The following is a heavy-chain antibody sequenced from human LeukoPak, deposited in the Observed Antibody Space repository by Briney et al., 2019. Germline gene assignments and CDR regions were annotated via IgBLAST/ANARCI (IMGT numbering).Heavy chain of an antibody. Sequence: ASVKVSCKASGYTFTGYHIHWVRQAPGQGLEWMGWVNPNSGGTNYAQKFQGRVTMTRDTSISTAYMELSSLRSDDTAFYHRARGGDIAARPFDYWGQGTLVTVSS. CDR3: ARGGDIAARPFDY. CDR2: VNPNSGGT. D-gene: IGHD6-6*01. V-gene: IGHV1-2*02. J-gene: IGHJ4*02. CDR1: GYTFTGYH.